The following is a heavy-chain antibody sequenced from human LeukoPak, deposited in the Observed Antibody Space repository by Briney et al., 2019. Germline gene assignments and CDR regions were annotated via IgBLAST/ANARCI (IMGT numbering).Heavy chain of an antibody. CDR2: IYSGGST. J-gene: IGHJ4*02. CDR3: AKSLVAFSSSSGYYFDY. V-gene: IGHV3-66*01. D-gene: IGHD6-6*01. CDR1: GFTVSSNY. Sequence: GGSLRLSCAASGFTVSSNYMSWVRQAPGKGLEWVSVIYSGGSTYYADSVKGRFTISRDNSKNTLYLQMNSLRAEDTAVYYCAKSLVAFSSSSGYYFDYWGQGTLVTVSS.